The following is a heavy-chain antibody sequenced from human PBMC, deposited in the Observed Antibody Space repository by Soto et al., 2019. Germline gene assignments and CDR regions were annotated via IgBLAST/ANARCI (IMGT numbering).Heavy chain of an antibody. CDR2: IYYSGST. Sequence: SETLSLTCTVSGGSISSSSYYWGWIRQPPGKGLEWIGSIYYSGSTYYSPSLKSRVTISVDTSKNQFSLKLSSVTAADTAVYYCARQVSNYYDSSGYYVLGNWFDPWGQGTLVTVSS. V-gene: IGHV4-39*01. CDR3: ARQVSNYYDSSGYYVLGNWFDP. D-gene: IGHD3-22*01. J-gene: IGHJ5*02. CDR1: GGSISSSSYY.